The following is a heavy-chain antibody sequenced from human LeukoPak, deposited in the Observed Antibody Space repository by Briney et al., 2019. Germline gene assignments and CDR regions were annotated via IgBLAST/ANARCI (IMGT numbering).Heavy chain of an antibody. CDR2: IWYDGSNK. V-gene: IGHV3-33*01. J-gene: IGHJ4*02. D-gene: IGHD3-22*01. CDR3: ARTGYDSSGYATEFDY. CDR1: GFTFSSYG. Sequence: GRSLRLSCAASGFTFSSYGMHWVRQAPGKGLEWVAVIWYDGSNKYYADSVKGRFSISRDNSKNTLYLQMNSLRAEDTAVYYCARTGYDSSGYATEFDYWGQGTLVTVSS.